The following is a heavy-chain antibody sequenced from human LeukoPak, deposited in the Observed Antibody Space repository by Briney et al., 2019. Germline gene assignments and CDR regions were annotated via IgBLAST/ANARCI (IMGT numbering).Heavy chain of an antibody. D-gene: IGHD5-18*01. CDR2: IYYSGST. CDR1: GDSISSYY. Sequence: SETLSLTCTVSGDSISSYYWSCIRQPPGKGLEWIGYIYYSGSTNYNPSLESRLTISVASSKNQFSLKLSSVTAADTAVYYCARSLYRYGADASDIWGQGTMVTVSS. J-gene: IGHJ3*02. CDR3: ARSLYRYGADASDI. V-gene: IGHV4-59*01.